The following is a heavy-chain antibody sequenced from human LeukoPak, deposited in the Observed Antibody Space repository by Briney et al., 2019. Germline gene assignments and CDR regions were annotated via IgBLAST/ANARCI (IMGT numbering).Heavy chain of an antibody. CDR2: IYTGGST. CDR3: ARWIVEHAFDI. J-gene: IGHJ3*02. CDR1: GFIVSSNY. V-gene: IGHV3-53*05. D-gene: IGHD1-26*01. Sequence: GGSLRLSCAASGFIVSSNYMTWVRQAPGKGLEWVSVIYTGGSTYYADSVKGRFTISRDNSKNTLYLQMNSLRAEDTAVYYCARWIVEHAFDIWGQGTMVTVSS.